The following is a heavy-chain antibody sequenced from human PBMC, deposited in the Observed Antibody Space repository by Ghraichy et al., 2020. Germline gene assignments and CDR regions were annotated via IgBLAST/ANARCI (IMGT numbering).Heavy chain of an antibody. CDR3: ARDGCTGGVCYVIDY. Sequence: ASMKVSCKASGYTFTGYYMHWVRQAPGQGLEWMGRINPNSGGTNYAQKFQGRVTMTRDTSISTAYMELSRLRSDDTAVYYCARDGCTGGVCYVIDYWGQGTLVTVSS. D-gene: IGHD2-8*02. J-gene: IGHJ4*02. CDR1: GYTFTGYY. CDR2: INPNSGGT. V-gene: IGHV1-2*06.